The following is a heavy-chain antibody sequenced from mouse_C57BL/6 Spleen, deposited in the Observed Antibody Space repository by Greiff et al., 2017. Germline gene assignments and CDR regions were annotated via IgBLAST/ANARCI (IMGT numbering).Heavy chain of an antibody. CDR2: INPSSGYT. CDR3: ARNPCDY. V-gene: IGHV1-4*01. J-gene: IGHJ4*01. CDR1: GYTFTSYT. Sequence: QVQLKESGAELARPGASVKMSCKASGYTFTSYTMHWVKQRPGQGLEWIGYINPSSGYTKYNQKFKDKATLTADKSSSTAYMQLSSLTSEDAAVYYCARNPCDYWGKGTTVTVSA.